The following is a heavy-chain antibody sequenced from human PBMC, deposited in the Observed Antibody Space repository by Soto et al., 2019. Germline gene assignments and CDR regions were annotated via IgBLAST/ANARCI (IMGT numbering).Heavy chain of an antibody. CDR2: IYYSGST. D-gene: IGHD2-15*01. J-gene: IGHJ5*02. CDR1: GGSISSGGYY. Sequence: QVQLQESGPGLVKPSQTLSLTCTVSGGSISSGGYYWSWIRQHPGKGLEWIGYIYYSGSTYYNPSLKSRVTISVDTSKNKFFLKLSSVTAADTAVYYCAKMHEGVGGFDPWGQGTLVTVSS. CDR3: AKMHEGVGGFDP. V-gene: IGHV4-31*03.